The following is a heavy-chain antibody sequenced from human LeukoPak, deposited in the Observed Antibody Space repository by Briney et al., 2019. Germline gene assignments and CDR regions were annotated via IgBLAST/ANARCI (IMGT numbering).Heavy chain of an antibody. Sequence: PSETLSLTCTVSGGSISSYYWSWTRQPPGKGLEWIGYIYYSGSTNYNPSLKSRVTISVDTSKNQFALKLTSVTAADKAVYYCARTTEGGYTYGYFYYYYMDVWGKGTTVTISS. CDR3: ARTTEGGYTYGYFYYYYMDV. CDR2: IYYSGST. CDR1: GGSISSYY. V-gene: IGHV4-59*01. J-gene: IGHJ6*03. D-gene: IGHD5-18*01.